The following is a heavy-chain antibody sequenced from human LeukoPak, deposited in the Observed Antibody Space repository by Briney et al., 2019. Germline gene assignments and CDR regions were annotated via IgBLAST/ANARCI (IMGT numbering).Heavy chain of an antibody. CDR3: AKDGVLTGYRTYYFDY. J-gene: IGHJ4*02. CDR1: GFTFDDYA. V-gene: IGHV3-9*01. CDR2: ISWNSGSI. Sequence: PGGSLRLSCAASGFTFDDYAMHWVRQAPGKGLEWVSGISWNSGSIGYADSVKGRFTISRDNAKNSLYLQMNSLRAEDTALYYCAKDGVLTGYRTYYFDYWGQGTLVTVSS. D-gene: IGHD3-9*01.